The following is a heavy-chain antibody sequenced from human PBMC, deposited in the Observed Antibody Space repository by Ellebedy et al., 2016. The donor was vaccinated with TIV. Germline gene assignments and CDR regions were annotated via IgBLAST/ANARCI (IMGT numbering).Heavy chain of an antibody. CDR1: GGSISGYY. CDR2: XXSIGST. D-gene: IGHD3-16*02. V-gene: IGHV4-59*01. J-gene: IGHJ4*02. Sequence: SETLSLTCTVSGGSISGYYWSWIRQPPGKGLEWIWXXXSIGSTKYNPSLKSRVTISIDTSKNQFYLNLTPVTAADTAVYFCARVFRPGSGVIVFDYWGQGTLVTVSS. CDR3: ARVFRPGSGVIVFDY.